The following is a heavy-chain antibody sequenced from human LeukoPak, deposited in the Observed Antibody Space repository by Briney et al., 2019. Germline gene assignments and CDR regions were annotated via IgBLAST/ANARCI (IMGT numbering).Heavy chain of an antibody. CDR3: AKKYCYDSSGYPFDY. Sequence: GGSLRLSCAASGFTFSSYAMSWVRQAPGKGLEWVSAISGSGGSTYYADSVKGRFTISRDNSKNTLYLQMNSLRAEDTAVYYCAKKYCYDSSGYPFDYWGQGTLVTVSS. J-gene: IGHJ4*02. V-gene: IGHV3-23*01. CDR1: GFTFSSYA. D-gene: IGHD3-22*01. CDR2: ISGSGGST.